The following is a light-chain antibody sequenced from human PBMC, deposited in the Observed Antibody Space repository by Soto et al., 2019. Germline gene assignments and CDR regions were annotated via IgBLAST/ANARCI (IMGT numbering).Light chain of an antibody. CDR1: QSLLHSNGYTY. J-gene: IGKJ4*01. V-gene: IGKV2-28*01. Sequence: DIVVTQSPLSLPVTPGEPASISCRSSQSLLHSNGYTYLYWLLKKPGQSPQLLIYMGSNRASGVPDRFSGSGSGTDFTLKISRVEAEDVGVYYCMQTLQSRTFGGGTKLEI. CDR2: MGS. CDR3: MQTLQSRT.